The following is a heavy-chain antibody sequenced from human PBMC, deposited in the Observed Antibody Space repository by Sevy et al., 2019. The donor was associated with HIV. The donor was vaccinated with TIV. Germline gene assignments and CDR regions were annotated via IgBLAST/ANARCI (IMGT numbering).Heavy chain of an antibody. CDR1: GFTFSNYY. D-gene: IGHD6-13*01. CDR3: ARNDAEAGPDYCDS. J-gene: IGHJ4*02. V-gene: IGHV3-11*06. Sequence: GGSLRLSCAASGFTFSNYYMSWIRQAPGKGLEWVSYISSSSRYTNYADSVKGRFTISRDNAKNSLYLQMNSLRAEDTAVYYCARNDAEAGPDYCDSWGQGTLVTVSS. CDR2: ISSSSRYT.